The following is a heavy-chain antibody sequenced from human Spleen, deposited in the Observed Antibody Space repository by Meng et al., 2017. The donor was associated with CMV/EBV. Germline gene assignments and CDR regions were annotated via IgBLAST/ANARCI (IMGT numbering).Heavy chain of an antibody. Sequence: CAVSGGSISGTSHWWSWVRQPPGKGLEWIAEVSHSGSAKSIPSLESRVTMSIDRTKNQFSLTLTSVTAADTGVYFCARSPGWWSLDYWGQGALVTVSS. J-gene: IGHJ4*02. CDR3: ARSPGWWSLDY. D-gene: IGHD2-15*01. CDR2: VSHSGSA. V-gene: IGHV4-4*01. CDR1: GGSISGTSHW.